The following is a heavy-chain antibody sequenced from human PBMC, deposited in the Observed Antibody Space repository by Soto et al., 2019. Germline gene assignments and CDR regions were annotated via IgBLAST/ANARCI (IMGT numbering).Heavy chain of an antibody. D-gene: IGHD6-19*01. CDR3: ARVPSSGWPYFFDY. CDR1: GGTFSSYT. J-gene: IGHJ4*02. CDR2: IIPILGIA. V-gene: IGHV1-69*02. Sequence: SVKVSCKASGGTFSSYTISWVRQAPGQGLEWMGRIIPILGIANYAQKFQGRVTITADKSTSTAYMELSSLRSEDTAMYYCARVPSSGWPYFFDYWGLGTLVTVS.